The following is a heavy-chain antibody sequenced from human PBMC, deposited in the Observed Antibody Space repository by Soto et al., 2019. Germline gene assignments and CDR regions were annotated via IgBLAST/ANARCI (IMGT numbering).Heavy chain of an antibody. V-gene: IGHV3-33*01. CDR3: ARDGQQLAPYGMDV. Sequence: QVQLVESGGGVVQPGRSLRLSCASSGFTFSSYGLHWVRQAPGKGLEWLTVIWYDANNKYYADSVKGRFTISRDNSKNTLYLQMNSLRAEDTAVYYGARDGQQLAPYGMDVWGQGIAVTVSS. CDR2: IWYDANNK. J-gene: IGHJ6*02. CDR1: GFTFSSYG. D-gene: IGHD6-13*01.